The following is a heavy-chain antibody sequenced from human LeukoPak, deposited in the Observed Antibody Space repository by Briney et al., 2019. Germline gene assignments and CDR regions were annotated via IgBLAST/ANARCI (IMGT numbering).Heavy chain of an antibody. CDR2: IYPGDSDT. J-gene: IGHJ4*02. CDR3: ARQGGGEAYYFDY. D-gene: IGHD1-26*01. Sequence: GESLKISCKGSGFSFTSYWIGWVRQMPGKGLEWMGTIYPGDSDTRYSPSFQGQVTISADKSISTAYLQWSSLKASDTAMCYCARQGGGEAYYFDYWGQGTLVTVSS. V-gene: IGHV5-51*01. CDR1: GFSFTSYW.